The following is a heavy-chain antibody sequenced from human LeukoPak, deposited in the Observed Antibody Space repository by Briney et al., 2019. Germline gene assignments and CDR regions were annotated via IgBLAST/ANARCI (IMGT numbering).Heavy chain of an antibody. CDR3: ARVGGSYYFDY. D-gene: IGHD1-26*01. J-gene: IGHJ4*02. Sequence: ASVKVSCKASGYRFSDYSIHWVRQAPGQGLEWMGRIKSNSGGTSYAQNFQGRVTMTRDTSISTAYMELSRLRSDDTAVYYCARVGGSYYFDYWGQGTLVTVSS. CDR1: GYRFSDYS. CDR2: IKSNSGGT. V-gene: IGHV1-2*06.